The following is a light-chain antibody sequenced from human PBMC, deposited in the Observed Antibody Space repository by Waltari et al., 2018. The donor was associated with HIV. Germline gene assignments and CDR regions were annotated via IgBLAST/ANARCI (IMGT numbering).Light chain of an antibody. CDR3: SSYAGNNIPYV. Sequence: QSALTQPPYASGSPGQSVTISCTGTSSDVGGYTYVSWYQHLPGKAPKILIYEVSKRPSWVSDRCSGSKSGSTASLTVSSLQTEDEGDYYCSSYAGNNIPYVFGTGTTVTGL. CDR2: EVS. CDR1: SSDVGGYTY. V-gene: IGLV2-8*01. J-gene: IGLJ1*01.